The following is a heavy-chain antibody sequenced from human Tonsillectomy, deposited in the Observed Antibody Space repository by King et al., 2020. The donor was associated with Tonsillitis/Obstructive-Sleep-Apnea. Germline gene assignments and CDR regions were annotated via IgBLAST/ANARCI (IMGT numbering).Heavy chain of an antibody. Sequence: VQLVESGGGLVKPGRSLRLSCAASGCTFGDYAMSWFRQAPGKGLEWVGFIRTTAAGGATEYAASVIGRFTISRDDSKSIAYLQMNSLKTEDTAVYYCTREYSGYAWGQGTLVTVSS. J-gene: IGHJ4*02. D-gene: IGHD5-12*01. CDR1: GCTFGDYA. CDR2: IRTTAAGGAT. V-gene: IGHV3-49*05. CDR3: TREYSGYA.